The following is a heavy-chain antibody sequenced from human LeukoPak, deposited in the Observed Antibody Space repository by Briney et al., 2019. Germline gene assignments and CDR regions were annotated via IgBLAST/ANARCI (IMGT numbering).Heavy chain of an antibody. Sequence: ASVKVSCKASGYTFTSYDINWVRQATGQGLEWMGWMNPNSGNTGYAQKFQGRVTMTRNTSISTAYMELSSLRSEDTAVYYCARGSSGYYGDAFDIWGQGTMVTVSS. CDR3: ARGSSGYYGDAFDI. V-gene: IGHV1-8*01. J-gene: IGHJ3*02. D-gene: IGHD3-22*01. CDR2: MNPNSGNT. CDR1: GYTFTSYD.